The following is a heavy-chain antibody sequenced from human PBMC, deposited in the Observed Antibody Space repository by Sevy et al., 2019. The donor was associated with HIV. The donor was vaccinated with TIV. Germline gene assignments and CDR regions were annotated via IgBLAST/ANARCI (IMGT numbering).Heavy chain of an antibody. Sequence: GGSLRLSCAASGFTFSSYAMHWVRQAPGKGLEWVAVISYDGSNKYYADSVKGRLTISTDNSKKPLYLQMNSLRAEDMAVYYCARVFGSSSWYLPNYYYYGMDVWGQGTTVTVSS. J-gene: IGHJ6*02. V-gene: IGHV3-30-3*01. D-gene: IGHD6-13*01. CDR1: GFTFSSYA. CDR3: ARVFGSSSWYLPNYYYYGMDV. CDR2: ISYDGSNK.